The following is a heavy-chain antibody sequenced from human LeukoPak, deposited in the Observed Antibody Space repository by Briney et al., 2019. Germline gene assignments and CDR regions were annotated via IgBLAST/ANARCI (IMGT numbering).Heavy chain of an antibody. Sequence: ASVKVSCKASGYTFTSYGISWVRQAPGQGLEWMGWISAYNGNTNYAQKLQGRVTMTTDTSTSTAYMELRSLRSDGTAVYYCARILWFGEPNWFDPWGQGTLVTVSS. V-gene: IGHV1-18*01. CDR1: GYTFTSYG. D-gene: IGHD3-10*01. CDR2: ISAYNGNT. J-gene: IGHJ5*02. CDR3: ARILWFGEPNWFDP.